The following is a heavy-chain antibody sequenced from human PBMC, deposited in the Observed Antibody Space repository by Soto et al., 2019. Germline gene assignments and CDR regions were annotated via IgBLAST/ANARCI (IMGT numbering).Heavy chain of an antibody. J-gene: IGHJ3*02. Sequence: SETLSLTCTVSGGSISSGGYYWSWIRQHPGKGLEWIGYIYYSGSTYYNPSLKSRVTISVDTSKNQFSLKLSSVTAADTAVYYCARVRLQGAFDIWGQGTMVTVSS. CDR1: GGSISSGGYY. CDR2: IYYSGST. V-gene: IGHV4-31*03. D-gene: IGHD2-21*02. CDR3: ARVRLQGAFDI.